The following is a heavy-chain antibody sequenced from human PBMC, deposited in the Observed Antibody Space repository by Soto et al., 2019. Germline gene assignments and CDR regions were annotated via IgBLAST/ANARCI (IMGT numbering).Heavy chain of an antibody. CDR3: ARDTPPADY. CDR2: ISAYNGNT. J-gene: IGHJ4*02. CDR1: GYTFTSYY. Sequence: QVQLVQSGAEVKKPGASVKVSCKASGYTFTSYYISWVRQAPGQGLEWMGWISAYNGNTNYAQKLQGRVTMTTDTXXXXXXXXXXXXXXXXPXVYYCARDTPPADYWGQGTLVTVSS. D-gene: IGHD3-10*01. V-gene: IGHV1-18*01.